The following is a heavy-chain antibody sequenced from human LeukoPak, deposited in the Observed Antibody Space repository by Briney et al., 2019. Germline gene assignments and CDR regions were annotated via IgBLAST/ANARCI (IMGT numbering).Heavy chain of an antibody. J-gene: IGHJ6*03. V-gene: IGHV3-7*03. CDR1: GFTFSSYW. CDR2: IKQDGSEK. Sequence: GGSLRLSCAASGFTFSSYWMSWVRQAPGKGLEWVANIKQDGSEKYYVDSVKGRFTISRDNAKNSLYLQMNSLRAEDAAVYYGAKAGRGGAITMVRGVKGDYYYMDVWGKGTTVTISS. CDR3: AKAGRGGAITMVRGVKGDYYYMDV. D-gene: IGHD3-10*01.